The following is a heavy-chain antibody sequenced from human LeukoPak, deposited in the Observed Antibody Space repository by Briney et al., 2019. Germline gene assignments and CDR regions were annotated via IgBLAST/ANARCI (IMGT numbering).Heavy chain of an antibody. D-gene: IGHD1-1*01. CDR2: IIPIFGTA. CDR3: ARYVPVKTGTTRSSFDF. J-gene: IGHJ4*02. Sequence: SVKVSCKASGGTFSSYAISWVRQAPGQGLEWMGGIIPIFGTANYAQKFQGRVTITADESTSTAYMELSSLRSEDTAVYYCARYVPVKTGTTRSSFDFWGQGTLVTVSS. V-gene: IGHV1-69*13. CDR1: GGTFSSYA.